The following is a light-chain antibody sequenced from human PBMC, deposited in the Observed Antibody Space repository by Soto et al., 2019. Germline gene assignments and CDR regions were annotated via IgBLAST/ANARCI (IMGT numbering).Light chain of an antibody. CDR1: QSVDTN. J-gene: IGKJ1*01. Sequence: EVVMTQSPAILSVSPGERAALSCRATQSVDTNLAWYQQKPGQAPRLLISGASARATGIPARFSGGGSGAEYTLTISSLQSEDFAVYYCQQYDKWPRTFGQGTKVDI. V-gene: IGKV3-15*01. CDR2: GAS. CDR3: QQYDKWPRT.